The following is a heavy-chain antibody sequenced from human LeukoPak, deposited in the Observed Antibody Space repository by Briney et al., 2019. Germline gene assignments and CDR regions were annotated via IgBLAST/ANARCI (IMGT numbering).Heavy chain of an antibody. CDR2: IHHSGNT. V-gene: IGHV4-30-4*01. CDR1: GGSISSGDYY. J-gene: IGHJ6*02. CDR3: ARVGDYLYYYYGMDV. Sequence: PSQTLSLTCTVSGGSISSGDYYWSWIRQPPGKGLEWIGYIHHSGNTYYNPSLKSRVTISVDTSKNQFSLKLSSVTAADTAVYYCARVGDYLYYYYGMDVWGQGTTVTVSS. D-gene: IGHD4-17*01.